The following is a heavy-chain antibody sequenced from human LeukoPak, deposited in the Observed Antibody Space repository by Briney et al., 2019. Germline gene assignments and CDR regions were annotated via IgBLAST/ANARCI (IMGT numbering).Heavy chain of an antibody. V-gene: IGHV3-74*01. D-gene: IGHD3-22*01. CDR2: INSDGSST. J-gene: IGHJ4*02. Sequence: PGGSLRLSCAASGFTFSSYWMHWVRQAPGKGLVWVSRINSDGSSTSYADSVKGRFTISSDNAKNTLYLQMNSLRAEDTAVYYCARDSSGYYPRPYWGQGTLVTVSS. CDR3: ARDSSGYYPRPY. CDR1: GFTFSSYW.